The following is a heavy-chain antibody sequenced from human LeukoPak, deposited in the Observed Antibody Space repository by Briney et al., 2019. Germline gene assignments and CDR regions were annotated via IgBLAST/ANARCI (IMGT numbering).Heavy chain of an antibody. V-gene: IGHV3-74*03. D-gene: IGHD3-10*01. Sequence: GGSLRLSCTVSGFTITNNWMYWVRQAPGRGLVWVSRIKMDERSAVYADSEKGRFIISRDNAKNTVYLQMNSLRADDTAVYYCATVFKGSSLQDYWGQGTLVTVSS. CDR3: ATVFKGSSLQDY. CDR1: GFTITNNW. CDR2: IKMDERSA. J-gene: IGHJ4*02.